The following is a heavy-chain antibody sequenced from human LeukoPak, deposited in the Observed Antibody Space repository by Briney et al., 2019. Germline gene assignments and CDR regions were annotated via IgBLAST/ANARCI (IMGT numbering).Heavy chain of an antibody. Sequence: PSETLSLTCTVSGGSISSSSYYWGWIRQPPGKGLEWIGSIYYSGSTYYSPSLKSRVTVSIDTSRNQFSLKLTSLTAADTALYYWATGNVDTVMVDYWGQGTLVTVSS. CDR3: ATGNVDTVMVDY. D-gene: IGHD5-18*01. J-gene: IGHJ4*02. CDR1: GGSISSSSYY. V-gene: IGHV4-39*07. CDR2: IYYSGST.